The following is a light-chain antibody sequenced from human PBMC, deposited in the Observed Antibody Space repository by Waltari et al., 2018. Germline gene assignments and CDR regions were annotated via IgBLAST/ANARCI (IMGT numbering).Light chain of an antibody. CDR3: SSYTSTNTVS. J-gene: IGLJ2*01. Sequence: WYHQHPGKAAKRMIFDVTKRPSGVSDRFSGSKSGNTASLTISGLHTDDESDYYCSSYTSTNTVSFGGGTKVTVL. CDR2: DVT. V-gene: IGLV2-14*03.